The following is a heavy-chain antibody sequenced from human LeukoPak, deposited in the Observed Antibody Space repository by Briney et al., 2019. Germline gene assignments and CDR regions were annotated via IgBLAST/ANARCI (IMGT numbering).Heavy chain of an antibody. D-gene: IGHD3-9*01. V-gene: IGHV1-2*02. CDR1: GYTFTGYY. Sequence: ASVKVSCKASGYTFTGYYMHWVRQAPGQGLEWMGWINPNSGGTNYAQKFQGRVTMTGDTSISTAYMELSRLRSDDTAVYYCAREGDYDILTGYSAVLDYWGQGTLVTVSS. CDR2: INPNSGGT. J-gene: IGHJ4*02. CDR3: AREGDYDILTGYSAVLDY.